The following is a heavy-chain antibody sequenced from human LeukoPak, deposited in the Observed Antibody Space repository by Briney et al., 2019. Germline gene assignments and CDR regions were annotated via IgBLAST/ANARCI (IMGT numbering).Heavy chain of an antibody. CDR3: ARGRGWLVGSSKFDY. CDR1: GGSISSYY. J-gene: IGHJ4*02. CDR2: IYTSGST. V-gene: IGHV4-4*07. D-gene: IGHD6-19*01. Sequence: KPSETLSLTCTVSGGSISSYYWSWIRQPAGKGLEWIGRIYTSGSTNYNPSLKSRVTISVDTSKNQFSLKLSSVTAADTAVYYCARGRGWLVGSSKFDYWGQGTLVTVSS.